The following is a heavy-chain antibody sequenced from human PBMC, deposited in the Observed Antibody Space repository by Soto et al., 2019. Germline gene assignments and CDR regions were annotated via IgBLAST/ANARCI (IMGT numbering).Heavy chain of an antibody. CDR2: INAGNGNT. CDR3: ASNSGDYYYYCIDV. J-gene: IGHJ6*02. V-gene: IGHV1-3*01. Sequence: QVQLVQSGAEVKKPGASVKVSCKASGYTFTSYAMHWVRQAPGQRLEWMGWINAGNGNTKYSQKFQGRVTITRDTSASTAYMELSSLRSEDTAVYSCASNSGDYYYYCIDVWGQGTTVTVSS. D-gene: IGHD3-10*01. CDR1: GYTFTSYA.